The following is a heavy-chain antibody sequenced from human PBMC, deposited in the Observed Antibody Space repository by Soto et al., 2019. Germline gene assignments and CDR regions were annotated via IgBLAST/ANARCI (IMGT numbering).Heavy chain of an antibody. CDR2: ISSSGSTI. Sequence: GGSLRLSCAASGFTFSDYYMSWIRQAPGKGLEWVSYISSSGSTIYYADSVKGRFTISRDNAKNSLYLQMNSLRAEDTAVYYCARYSSPALWSAIVGMDVWGQGTTVTVSS. CDR3: ARYSSPALWSAIVGMDV. V-gene: IGHV3-11*01. D-gene: IGHD3-3*01. J-gene: IGHJ6*02. CDR1: GFTFSDYY.